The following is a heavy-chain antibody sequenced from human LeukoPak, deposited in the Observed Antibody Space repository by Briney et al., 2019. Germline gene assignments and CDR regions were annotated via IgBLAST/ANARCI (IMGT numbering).Heavy chain of an antibody. V-gene: IGHV4-4*09. CDR3: ARYGAAMDINYYYCMDV. CDR2: IYTSGRT. D-gene: IGHD5-12*01. Sequence: SERLSLTSIVSGGSLSMYYWSWVRQPPGEGLGWVGYIYTSGRTNYNPSLKSRVTISVATSKNQFSLKLSSLAAADTCVYYCARYGAAMDINYYYCMDVWGKGTTVTVSS. J-gene: IGHJ6*03. CDR1: GGSLSMYY.